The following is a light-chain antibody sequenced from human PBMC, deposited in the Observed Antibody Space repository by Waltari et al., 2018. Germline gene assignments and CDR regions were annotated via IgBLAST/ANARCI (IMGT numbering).Light chain of an antibody. J-gene: IGLJ3*02. Sequence: QSALTQPPSASGSPGQSVTISCTGTNSDVADYDYVSWYQYHPGKAPKLLIYDVNKRPAGGPDRCSASTPGNTASLPVSGLQAEDEADYYCSAYARSSHVVFGGGTKLTVL. CDR1: NSDVADYDY. CDR3: SAYARSSHVV. CDR2: DVN. V-gene: IGLV2-8*01.